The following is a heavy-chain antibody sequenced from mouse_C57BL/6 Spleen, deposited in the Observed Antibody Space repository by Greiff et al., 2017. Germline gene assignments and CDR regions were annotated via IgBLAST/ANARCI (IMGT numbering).Heavy chain of an antibody. CDR3: AAMVTPFAY. D-gene: IGHD2-2*01. CDR2: IYPGDGDT. CDR1: GYAFSSSW. J-gene: IGHJ3*01. V-gene: IGHV1-82*01. Sequence: QVQLQQSGPELVKPGASVKISCKASGYAFSSSWMNWVKQRPGKGLEWIGRIYPGDGDTNYNGKFKGKATLTADKSSSTAYRQLSSLTSEDSAVYFCAAMVTPFAYWGQGTLVTVSA.